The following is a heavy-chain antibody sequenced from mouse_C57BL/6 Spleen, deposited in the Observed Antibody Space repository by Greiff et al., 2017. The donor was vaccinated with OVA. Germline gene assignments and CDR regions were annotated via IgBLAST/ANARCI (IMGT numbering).Heavy chain of an antibody. Sequence: VQLQQPGAELVMPGASVKLSCKASGYTFTSYWMHRVKQRPGQGLEWIGEIDPSDSYTNYNQKFKGKSTLTVDKSSSTAYMQLSSLTSEDSAVYYCARLSIYSMDYWGQGTSVTVSS. CDR1: GYTFTSYW. CDR2: IDPSDSYT. CDR3: ARLSIYSMDY. J-gene: IGHJ4*01. V-gene: IGHV1-69*01. D-gene: IGHD1-1*01.